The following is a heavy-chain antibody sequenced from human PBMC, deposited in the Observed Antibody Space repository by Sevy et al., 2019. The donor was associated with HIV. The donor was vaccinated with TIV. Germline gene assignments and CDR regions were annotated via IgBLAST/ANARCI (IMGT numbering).Heavy chain of an antibody. D-gene: IGHD3-22*01. V-gene: IGHV3-33*01. CDR3: ASLPNNYYDSSGYSGDDAFDI. CDR2: IWNDRGNK. Sequence: GGSLRLSCAASGFSFSRYGMHWVRQAPGKGLEWVAVIWNDRGNKHYADSVKGRFAISRDNSKNTLYLQMNSLRAEDTVVYYCASLPNNYYDSSGYSGDDAFDIWGQGTMVTVSS. CDR1: GFSFSRYG. J-gene: IGHJ3*02.